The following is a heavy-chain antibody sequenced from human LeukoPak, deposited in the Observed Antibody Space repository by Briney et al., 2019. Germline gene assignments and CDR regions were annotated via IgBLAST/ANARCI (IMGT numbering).Heavy chain of an antibody. J-gene: IGHJ5*02. CDR1: GGSFSGYY. V-gene: IGHV4-34*01. D-gene: IGHD3-22*01. Sequence: SETLSLTCAVYGGSFSGYYWSWIRQPPGKGLEWIGSIYHSGSTYYNPSLKSRVTISVDTSKNQFSLKLSSVTAADTAVYYCARDRKGATYYYDSSGYSNWFDPWGQGTLVTVSS. CDR3: ARDRKGATYYYDSSGYSNWFDP. CDR2: IYHSGST.